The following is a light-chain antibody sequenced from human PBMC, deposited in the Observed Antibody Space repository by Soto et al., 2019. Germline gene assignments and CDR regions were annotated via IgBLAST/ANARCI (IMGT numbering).Light chain of an antibody. Sequence: EIVMTQSPATLSVSPGERATLSCRASQSVSSNLAWYQQKPGQAPSLLIYAASSRATGVPDRFSSSGSGTDFTLTISRLEPEDFAVYYCQQYGSSPRTFGQGTKVDIK. CDR1: QSVSSN. CDR3: QQYGSSPRT. J-gene: IGKJ1*01. V-gene: IGKV3-20*01. CDR2: AAS.